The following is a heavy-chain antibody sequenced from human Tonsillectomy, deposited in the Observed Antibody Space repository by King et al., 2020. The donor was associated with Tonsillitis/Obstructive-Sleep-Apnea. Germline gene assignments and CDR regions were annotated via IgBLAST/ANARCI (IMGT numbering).Heavy chain of an antibody. J-gene: IGHJ3*01. Sequence: VQLVESGAEVKKPGESLRISCKGSGYTFTNYWISWVRQVPGKGLEWMGRIDPSDSDTNYSPSFQGHVTISADKSISTAYLHWSSLKASDTAMYYCARRGDGKIANDVDGWGKGTRVTVSS. CDR1: GYTFTNYW. CDR3: ARRGDGKIANDVDG. D-gene: IGHD2-21*02. V-gene: IGHV5-10-1*01. CDR2: IDPSDSDT.